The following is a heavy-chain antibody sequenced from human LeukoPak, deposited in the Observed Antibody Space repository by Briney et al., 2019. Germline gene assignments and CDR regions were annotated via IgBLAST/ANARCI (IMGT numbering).Heavy chain of an antibody. Sequence: SVKVSCKASGYTFTSYGISWVRQAPGQGLEWMGGIIPIFGTANYAQKFQGRVTITADESTSTAYMELSSLRSEDTAVYYCARGYSSGWSPLEYWGQGTLVTVSS. D-gene: IGHD6-19*01. CDR3: ARGYSSGWSPLEY. J-gene: IGHJ4*02. V-gene: IGHV1-69*13. CDR1: GYTFTSYG. CDR2: IIPIFGTA.